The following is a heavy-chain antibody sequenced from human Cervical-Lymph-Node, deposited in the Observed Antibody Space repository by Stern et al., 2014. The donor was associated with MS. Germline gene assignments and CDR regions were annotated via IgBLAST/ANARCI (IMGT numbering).Heavy chain of an antibody. CDR2: ISYDGSDK. J-gene: IGHJ4*02. D-gene: IGHD5-12*01. CDR3: ARGGAVATSDYYFDY. V-gene: IGHV3-30*01. CDR1: GFTFSYHA. Sequence: VQLVESGGGVVQPGRSLRLSCAASGFTFSYHAMHWVRQAPGKGLEWVAVISYDGSDKNDPDPVKGRFTISRDNSRNPLYLQMNSLRVDDTAVYYCARGGAVATSDYYFDYWGQGILVTVSS.